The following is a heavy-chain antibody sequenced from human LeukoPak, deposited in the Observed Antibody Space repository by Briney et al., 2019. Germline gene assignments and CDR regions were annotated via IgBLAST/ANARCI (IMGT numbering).Heavy chain of an antibody. D-gene: IGHD1-7*01. CDR3: ASRGIPDNWSYISDY. CDR2: IYYSGST. CDR1: GGSISSSSYY. J-gene: IGHJ4*02. V-gene: IGHV4-39*01. Sequence: PSETLSLTCTVSGGSISSSSYYWGWIRQPPGTGLEWIGSIYYSGSTYYNPSLKSRVTISVDTSKNQFSLKLSSVTAADTAVYYCASRGIPDNWSYISDYWGQGTLVTVSS.